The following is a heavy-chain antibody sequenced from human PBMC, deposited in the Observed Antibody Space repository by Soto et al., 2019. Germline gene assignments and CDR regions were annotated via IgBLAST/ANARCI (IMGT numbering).Heavy chain of an antibody. D-gene: IGHD3-22*01. CDR3: STRAYDTNGYYRFDP. Sequence: SETLSLTSAVYGGSFSGHSWTWIRQSPGKGLEWIGDINHSGRVNYSPSPKSRVTISLDTSKNQFSLTLSAVTAADTAMYYCSTRAYDTNGYYRFDPWGQGTLVTVSS. CDR2: INHSGRV. CDR1: GGSFSGHS. V-gene: IGHV4-34*01. J-gene: IGHJ5*01.